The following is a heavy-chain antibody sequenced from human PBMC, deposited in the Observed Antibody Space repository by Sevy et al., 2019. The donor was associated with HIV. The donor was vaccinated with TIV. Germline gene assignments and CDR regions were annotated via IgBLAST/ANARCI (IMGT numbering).Heavy chain of an antibody. CDR3: AREPSLLYGSGSYPAY. J-gene: IGHJ4*02. D-gene: IGHD3-10*01. CDR2: IWYDGSNK. V-gene: IGHV3-33*01. CDR1: GFTFSSYG. Sequence: GGSLKLSCAASGFTFSSYGMHWVRQAPGKGLEWVAVIWYDGSNKYYADSVKGRFTISRDNSKNTLYLQMNSLRAEDTAVYYCAREPSLLYGSGSYPAYWGQGTLVIVSS.